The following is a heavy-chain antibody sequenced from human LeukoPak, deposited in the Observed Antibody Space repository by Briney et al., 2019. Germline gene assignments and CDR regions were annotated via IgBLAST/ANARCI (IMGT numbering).Heavy chain of an antibody. CDR2: INHGGST. CDR1: GGSISSGDYY. Sequence: SQTLSLTCTVSGGSISSGDYYWSWIRQPPGKGLEWIGEINHGGSTNYNPSLKSRLTISVDTSKNQFSLKLSSVTAADTAVYYCAREGVYYDILAAYYRPYYFDFWGQGTLVTVYS. J-gene: IGHJ4*02. V-gene: IGHV4-30-4*01. D-gene: IGHD3-9*01. CDR3: AREGVYYDILAAYYRPYYFDF.